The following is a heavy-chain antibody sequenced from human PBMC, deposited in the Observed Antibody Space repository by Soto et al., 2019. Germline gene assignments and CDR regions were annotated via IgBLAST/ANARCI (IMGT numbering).Heavy chain of an antibody. V-gene: IGHV4-34*01. CDR3: ARAPIVATIGPLVFDY. Sequence: PSETLSLTCAVYGGSFSGYYWSWIRQPPGKGLEWIGEINHSGSTNYNPSLKSRVTISVDTSKNQFSLKLSSVTAADTAVYYCARAPIVATIGPLVFDYWGQGTLVTVSS. D-gene: IGHD5-12*01. J-gene: IGHJ4*02. CDR1: GGSFSGYY. CDR2: INHSGST.